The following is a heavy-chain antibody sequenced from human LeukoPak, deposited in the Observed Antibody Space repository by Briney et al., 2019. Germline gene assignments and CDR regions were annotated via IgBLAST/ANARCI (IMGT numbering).Heavy chain of an antibody. J-gene: IGHJ5*02. V-gene: IGHV4-59*01. CDR3: ASGGYCSTTTCYPNWFDP. D-gene: IGHD2-2*01. CDR1: GGSITSYY. CDR2: VSHSGST. Sequence: PSETLSLTCTVSGGSITSYYWSWIRQPPGKGLEWIGYVSHSGSTNYNPSLKSRVTISVDTSKNQFSLKLSSVTAADTAVYYCASGGYCSTTTCYPNWFDPWGQGTLVTVSS.